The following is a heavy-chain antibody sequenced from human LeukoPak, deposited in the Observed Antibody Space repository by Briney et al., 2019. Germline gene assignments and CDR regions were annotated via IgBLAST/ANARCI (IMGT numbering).Heavy chain of an antibody. D-gene: IGHD5-12*01. J-gene: IGHJ2*01. Sequence: SETLSLTCTVSGGSISGYYWSWLRQPPGKGLEWIGYIYHSGFTDYNPSLRSRLTISVDTSRNQFSLKLTSAAAADTAIYYCARAQRCSRFDGGCDQWYFDLWGRGTLVNVSS. CDR2: IYHSGFT. CDR1: GGSISGYY. CDR3: ARAQRCSRFDGGCDQWYFDL. V-gene: IGHV4-59*01.